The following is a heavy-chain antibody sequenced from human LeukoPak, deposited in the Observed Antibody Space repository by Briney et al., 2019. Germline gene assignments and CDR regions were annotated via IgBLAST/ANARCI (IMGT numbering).Heavy chain of an antibody. CDR3: AKDLSSGTGRGFDY. CDR2: IRGSGETT. Sequence: PGGSLRLSCVASGFPFSAYSMNWVRQAPGKGLEWVSGIRGSGETTYYAESVKGRFIIQRDNSKNTLYLQMNSLRAEDTALYYCAKDLSSGTGRGFDYWGQGTLVTVSS. D-gene: IGHD3/OR15-3a*01. V-gene: IGHV3-23*01. J-gene: IGHJ4*02. CDR1: GFPFSAYS.